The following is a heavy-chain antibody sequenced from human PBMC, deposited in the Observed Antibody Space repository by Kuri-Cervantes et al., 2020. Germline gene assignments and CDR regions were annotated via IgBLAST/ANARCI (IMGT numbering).Heavy chain of an antibody. CDR2: INHSEST. CDR3: ARGGRYFDWLLPQTPLASRQYMDV. D-gene: IGHD3-9*01. J-gene: IGHJ6*03. V-gene: IGHV4-34*01. Sequence: ESLKIYCAASGFTFSSYEMDWFRQPPGKGLEWMGEINHSESTNYNPSLKSRVTISVDTSNNQFSLKLSSATAADTAVYYCARGGRYFDWLLPQTPLASRQYMDVWGKGTTVTVSS. CDR1: GFTFSSYE.